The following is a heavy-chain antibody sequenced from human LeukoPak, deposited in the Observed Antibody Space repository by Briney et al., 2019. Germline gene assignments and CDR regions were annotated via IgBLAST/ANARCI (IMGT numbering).Heavy chain of an antibody. CDR3: AKEGVLRFLEWSQYYFDY. V-gene: IGHV3-23*01. CDR2: ISGSGGST. J-gene: IGHJ4*02. Sequence: GGSLRLSCAASGFTFSSYAMSWVRQAPGKGLEWVSGISGSGGSTYYADSVKGRFTISRDNSKNTLYLQMNSLRAEDTAVYYCAKEGVLRFLEWSQYYFDYWGQGTLVTVSS. D-gene: IGHD3-3*01. CDR1: GFTFSSYA.